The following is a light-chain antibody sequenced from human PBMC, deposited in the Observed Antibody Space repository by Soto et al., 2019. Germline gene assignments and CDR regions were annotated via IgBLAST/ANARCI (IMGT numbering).Light chain of an antibody. V-gene: IGKV3-20*01. CDR2: SAS. Sequence: EVVLTQSPGTLSLSPGERVTLSCRASQSVASSYLAWYQQKPGRAPRLLFYSASSRATGIPDRFSGSGSGTDFTLTISRLEPEDFAVYYCHHYGRSAIFTFGPGTTVDIK. CDR1: QSVASSY. CDR3: HHYGRSAIFT. J-gene: IGKJ3*01.